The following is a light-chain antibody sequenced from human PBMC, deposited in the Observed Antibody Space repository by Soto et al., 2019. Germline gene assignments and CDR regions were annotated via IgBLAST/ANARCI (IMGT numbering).Light chain of an antibody. Sequence: EIVLTQSPATLSLSPGERATLSCRASQSVSYYLAWYQQRPGQAPRLLIYDASNRATGIPARFSGSGSGTDFSLTISSLEPEDFALYYCQQRGSWPRSFGQGTKLEIK. J-gene: IGKJ2*01. CDR3: QQRGSWPRS. CDR2: DAS. CDR1: QSVSYY. V-gene: IGKV3-11*01.